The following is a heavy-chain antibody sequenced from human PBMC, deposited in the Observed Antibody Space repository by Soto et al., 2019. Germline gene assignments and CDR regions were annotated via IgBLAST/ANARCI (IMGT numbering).Heavy chain of an antibody. D-gene: IGHD6-13*01. V-gene: IGHV4-39*01. CDR1: GGSISSSSFH. J-gene: IGHJ5*02. Sequence: QLQLQASGPGLVKPSETLSLTCTVSGGSISSSSFHWGWIRQPPGKGLEWIGSIYYSGSTYYSPSLKSRVTIAVATSKNQFSLKLSSVTAADTAVYYCARRERAAGTDWWFDPWGQGTLVTVSS. CDR3: ARRERAAGTDWWFDP. CDR2: IYYSGST.